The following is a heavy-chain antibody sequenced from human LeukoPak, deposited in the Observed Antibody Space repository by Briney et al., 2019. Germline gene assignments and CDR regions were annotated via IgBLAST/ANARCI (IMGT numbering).Heavy chain of an antibody. CDR2: ISPPTDSI. J-gene: IGHJ4*02. Sequence: GGSLRLSCAASGFSFNAYSMNWVRQAPGKGLEWLSYISPPTDSIHYADSVKGRFSISADSARNTLNLQMNSLRDDDTAVYYCARDSRYGFDYWGPGILVTVSS. D-gene: IGHD4-17*01. CDR3: ARDSRYGFDY. CDR1: GFSFNAYS. V-gene: IGHV3-48*02.